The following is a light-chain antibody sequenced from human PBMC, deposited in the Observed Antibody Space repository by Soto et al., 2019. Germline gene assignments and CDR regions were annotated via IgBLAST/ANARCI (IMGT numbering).Light chain of an antibody. CDR2: EVS. V-gene: IGLV2-14*01. CDR3: SSYTFSSALVV. Sequence: QSALTQPASVSGSPGQSITISCTGTSSDVGGYNFVSWYQQHPGKAPRLMIYEVSNRPSGVSDRFSGSKSGNTASLTISGLQAEDEAGYYCSSYTFSSALVVFGGGTKLTVL. CDR1: SSDVGGYNF. J-gene: IGLJ2*01.